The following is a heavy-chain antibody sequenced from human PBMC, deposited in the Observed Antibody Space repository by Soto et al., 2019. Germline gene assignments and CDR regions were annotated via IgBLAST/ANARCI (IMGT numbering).Heavy chain of an antibody. CDR3: AISTNRETDWE. Sequence: QVQLVQSGAEVKKPGASVKVSCKASGYTFTSYGINWVQQAPRQGLEWMGWISAYNGKTNYAQKLQGRVTMTTDTSTSTAYMELRSLRSDDTAVYYCAISTNRETDWEWGQGTLVTVSS. CDR1: GYTFTSYG. J-gene: IGHJ4*02. V-gene: IGHV1-18*01. D-gene: IGHD2-2*01. CDR2: ISAYNGKT.